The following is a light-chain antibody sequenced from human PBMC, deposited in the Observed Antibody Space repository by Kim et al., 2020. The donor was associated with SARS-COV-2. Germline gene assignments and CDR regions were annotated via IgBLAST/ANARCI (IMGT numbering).Light chain of an antibody. CDR3: GTWDTSLRIGV. J-gene: IGLJ2*01. CDR2: DNN. CDR1: ASNIGSDS. V-gene: IGLV1-51*01. Sequence: GPKVTISCSGLASNIGSDSVSWYQHLPGTAPNLLIYDNNKRPSGIPDRSSGSKSGTSAALAITGLQTGDEADYYCGTWDTSLRIGVFGGGTQLTVL.